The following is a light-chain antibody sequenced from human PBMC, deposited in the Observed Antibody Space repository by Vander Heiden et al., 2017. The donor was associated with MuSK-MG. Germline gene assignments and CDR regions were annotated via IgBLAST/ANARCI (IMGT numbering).Light chain of an antibody. J-gene: IGKJ1*01. CDR3: QQYVSSVT. V-gene: IGKV1-5*03. Sequence: DIQMTQSPSTLSASVGDRVTITCRASQSIGTWLAWYQEKLGEAPKPLIYRASSLESGVPSRFSGSGSGTEFTLTISSLQPDDFATYYCQQYVSSVTFGQGTKVEIK. CDR2: RAS. CDR1: QSIGTW.